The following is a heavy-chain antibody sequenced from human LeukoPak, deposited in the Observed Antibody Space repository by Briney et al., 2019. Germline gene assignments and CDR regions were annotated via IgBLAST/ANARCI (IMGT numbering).Heavy chain of an antibody. CDR3: ARFLRHYYYYMDV. Sequence: PGGSLRLSCAASGFTVSSNYMSWVRQAPGKGLEWVSSISSSSSYIYYADSVKGRFTISRDNAKNSLYLQMNSLRAEDTAVYYCARFLRHYYYYMDVWGKGTTVTVSS. J-gene: IGHJ6*03. CDR2: ISSSSSYI. CDR1: GFTVSSNY. V-gene: IGHV3-21*01.